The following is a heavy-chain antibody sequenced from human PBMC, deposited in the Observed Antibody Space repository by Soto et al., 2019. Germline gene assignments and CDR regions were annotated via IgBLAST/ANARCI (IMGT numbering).Heavy chain of an antibody. J-gene: IGHJ4*02. D-gene: IGHD3-22*01. V-gene: IGHV4-61*01. CDR1: GDSVSGGNYY. CDR2: IYYSGNT. CDR3: ARRNYYDSSGYYYFDY. Sequence: PSETLSLTCTVSGDSVSGGNYYWSWIRQPPGKGLEWIGYIYYSGNTNYNPSLKSRVTISVDTSKNQFSLKLSSVTAADTAVYYCARRNYYDSSGYYYFDYWGQGTLVTVSS.